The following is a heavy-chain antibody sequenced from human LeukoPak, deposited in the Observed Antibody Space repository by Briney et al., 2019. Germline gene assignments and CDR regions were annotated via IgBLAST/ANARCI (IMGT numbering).Heavy chain of an antibody. D-gene: IGHD1-1*01. CDR2: TYSDGST. CDR1: GFTVSRNY. CDR3: ARDGGSSTREPTGGYYYYGMDV. J-gene: IGHJ6*02. V-gene: IGHV3-53*01. Sequence: GGSLRLSCAASGFTVSRNYMSWVRQAPGKGLEWVSLTYSDGSTSYTESVKGRFTISRDNSKNTLSLQLNSLRAEDTAVYYCARDGGSSTREPTGGYYYYGMDVWGQGTTVTVSS.